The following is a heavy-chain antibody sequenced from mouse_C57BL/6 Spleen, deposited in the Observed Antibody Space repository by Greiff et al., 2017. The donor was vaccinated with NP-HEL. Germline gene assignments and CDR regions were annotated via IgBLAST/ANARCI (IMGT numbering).Heavy chain of an antibody. J-gene: IGHJ1*03. CDR2: IYPSDSET. CDR3: ERGNYYGSSWYFDV. V-gene: IGHV1-61*01. CDR1: GYTFTSYW. Sequence: QVQLQQPGAELVRPGSSVKLSCKASGYTFTSYWMAWVKQRPRQGLEWIGNIYPSDSETHYNQKFKDKATLTVVQSSCTAYMQLSSLRSEDSAVYYCERGNYYGSSWYFDVWGTGTTVTVSS. D-gene: IGHD1-1*01.